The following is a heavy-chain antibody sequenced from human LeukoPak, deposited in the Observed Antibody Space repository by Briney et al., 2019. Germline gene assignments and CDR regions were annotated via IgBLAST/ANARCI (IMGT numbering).Heavy chain of an antibody. J-gene: IGHJ4*02. V-gene: IGHV3-7*01. Sequence: PGGSLRLSCAASGFTFSSYWMSWVRQAPGKGLEWLANIKQDGSEKYYVDSVKGRFTISRDNAKNSLYLQMNSLRAEDTAVYYCARDHLSVLRYFDWLYFDYWGQGTLVTVSS. CDR3: ARDHLSVLRYFDWLYFDY. CDR1: GFTFSSYW. D-gene: IGHD3-9*01. CDR2: IKQDGSEK.